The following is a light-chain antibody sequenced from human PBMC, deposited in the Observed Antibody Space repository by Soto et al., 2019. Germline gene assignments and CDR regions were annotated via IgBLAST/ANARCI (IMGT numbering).Light chain of an antibody. CDR1: SSDVGGYNY. J-gene: IGLJ1*01. CDR3: SSYAGSNNLNV. CDR2: EVS. Sequence: QSVLTQPPSASGSPGQSVTISCTGTSSDVGGYNYVSWYQQHPGKAPKLMIYEVSKRPSGVPDRFSGSKSGNTASLTVSGLQVEDEADYYCSSYAGSNNLNVFGTGTKVTVL. V-gene: IGLV2-8*01.